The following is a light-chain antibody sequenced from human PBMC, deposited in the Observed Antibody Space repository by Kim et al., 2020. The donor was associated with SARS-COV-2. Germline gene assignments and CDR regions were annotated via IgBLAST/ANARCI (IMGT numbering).Light chain of an antibody. J-gene: IGLJ1*01. V-gene: IGLV2-14*01. CDR2: DVR. Sequence: QSALTQPASVSGSPGQSITISCTGTSSDVGGYNYVSWYQQHPGKAPKLMIYDVRKRPSGVSNRFSGSKSGNTASLTISGLQAEDDADYYCSSYTSSSTYVFGTGTKVTVL. CDR1: SSDVGGYNY. CDR3: SSYTSSSTYV.